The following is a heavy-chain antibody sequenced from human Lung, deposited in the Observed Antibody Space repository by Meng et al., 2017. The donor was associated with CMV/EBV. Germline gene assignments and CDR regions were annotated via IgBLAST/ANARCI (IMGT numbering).Heavy chain of an antibody. D-gene: IGHD3-10*01. J-gene: IGHJ6*02. CDR2: IYYSGIT. CDR3: ASGTYDYGSGSYYHYYYYGMDV. Sequence: TVSGGSISSYYWSWIRQPPGKGLEWIWYIYYSGITNYNPSLKSRVTISVDTSKNQFYLKLSYVTAADTAVYYCASGTYDYGSGSYYHYYYYGMDVWGQGXTVTVSS. CDR1: GGSISSYY. V-gene: IGHV4-59*01.